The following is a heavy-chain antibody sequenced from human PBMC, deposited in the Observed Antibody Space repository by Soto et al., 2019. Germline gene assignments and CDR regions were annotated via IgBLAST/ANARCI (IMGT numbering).Heavy chain of an antibody. CDR1: GFTFRSYG. V-gene: IGHV3-23*01. J-gene: IGHJ4*02. CDR2: SSATGAGT. CDR3: AKDRRAGGNYGFYSDF. Sequence: EVQLLEYWGGLLQPGGSLRLSCAAYGFTFRSYGMTWVRQAPGKGLEWVSFSSATGAGTYYADSVKGRFTISRDNSKYAIYLQMTSLRGDDTAVYYCAKDRRAGGNYGFYSDFWGEGALGIVSS. D-gene: IGHD1-7*01.